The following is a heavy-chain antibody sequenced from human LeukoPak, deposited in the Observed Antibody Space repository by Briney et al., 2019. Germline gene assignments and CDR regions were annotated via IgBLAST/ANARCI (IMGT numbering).Heavy chain of an antibody. V-gene: IGHV3-20*04. Sequence: GGSLRLSCAASGFTFDDYGMSWVRQAPGKGLEWVSGINWNGGSTGYADSVKGRSTISRDNAKNSLYLQMNSLRAEDTALYYCARATRYNWNYGGLDYWGQGTLVTVSS. CDR2: INWNGGST. D-gene: IGHD1-7*01. CDR1: GFTFDDYG. J-gene: IGHJ4*02. CDR3: ARATRYNWNYGGLDY.